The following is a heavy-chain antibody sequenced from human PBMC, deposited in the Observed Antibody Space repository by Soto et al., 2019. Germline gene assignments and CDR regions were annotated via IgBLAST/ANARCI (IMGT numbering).Heavy chain of an antibody. CDR3: ARGGDITMVRGVIRGAFDI. V-gene: IGHV3-66*01. D-gene: IGHD3-10*01. J-gene: IGHJ3*02. Sequence: EVQLVESGGGLVQPGGSLRLSCAASGFTVSSNYMSWVRQAPGKGLEWVSVIYSGGSTYYADSVKGRFTISRDNSKNTLYIQLKRLRAEDTAVYYCARGGDITMVRGVIRGAFDIWGQGTMVTVSS. CDR1: GFTVSSNY. CDR2: IYSGGST.